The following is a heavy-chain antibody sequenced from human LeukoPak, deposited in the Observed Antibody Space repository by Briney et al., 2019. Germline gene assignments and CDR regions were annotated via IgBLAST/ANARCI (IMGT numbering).Heavy chain of an antibody. CDR3: ARRGSTWYSLNL. CDR2: MKQDGSER. J-gene: IGHJ4*02. CDR1: GLTLSSYW. D-gene: IGHD6-13*01. Sequence: GGSLTLSCAASGLTLSSYWIRWVRQTPGKGLECGANMKQDGSERAYVDSVKGRFTISRDNAKHSLFLQMNSLRVEDTALYHCARRGSTWYSLNLWGQGTLVTVSS. V-gene: IGHV3-7*05.